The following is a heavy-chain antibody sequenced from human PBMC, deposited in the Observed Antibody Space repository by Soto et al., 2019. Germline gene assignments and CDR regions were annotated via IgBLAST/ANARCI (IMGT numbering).Heavy chain of an antibody. Sequence: GESLKISCKASGYSFSTYWIGWVRQMPGKGLEWMGIIYPGDSDTRYSPSFQGQVTMSADKSITTAYLQWSSLKATDTAVYFCARRGAEMFLATHSTLEAFDFWGQGTMVTVPS. J-gene: IGHJ3*01. CDR2: IYPGDSDT. D-gene: IGHD2-15*01. CDR3: ARRGAEMFLATHSTLEAFDF. CDR1: GYSFSTYW. V-gene: IGHV5-51*01.